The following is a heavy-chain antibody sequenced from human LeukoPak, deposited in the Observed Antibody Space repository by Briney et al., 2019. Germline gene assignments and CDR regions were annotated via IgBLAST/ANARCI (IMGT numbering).Heavy chain of an antibody. V-gene: IGHV1-24*01. CDR2: FDPEDGET. J-gene: IGHJ4*02. Sequence: ASVKVSCKVSGYTLTELSMHWVRQAPGKGLEWMGGFDPEDGETIYAQKFQGRVTMTEDTSTDTAYMELSSLRSEDTAVYYCARVHSYCSSTSCLDYWGQGTLVTVSS. D-gene: IGHD2-2*01. CDR3: ARVHSYCSSTSCLDY. CDR1: GYTLTELS.